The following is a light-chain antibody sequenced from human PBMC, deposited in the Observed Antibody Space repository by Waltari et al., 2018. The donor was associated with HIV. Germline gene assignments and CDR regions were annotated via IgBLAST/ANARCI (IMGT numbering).Light chain of an antibody. CDR3: QSADSNASLWV. J-gene: IGLJ3*02. CDR2: KDT. Sequence: SVSVSPGQTASITCSGDALPKQYAYWYQQRPGQAPVLVIYKDTERPSGIPERFSGSSSGTTATLTIIGVQAQDEADYHCQSADSNASLWVFGGGTKLTVL. V-gene: IGLV3-25*03. CDR1: ALPKQY.